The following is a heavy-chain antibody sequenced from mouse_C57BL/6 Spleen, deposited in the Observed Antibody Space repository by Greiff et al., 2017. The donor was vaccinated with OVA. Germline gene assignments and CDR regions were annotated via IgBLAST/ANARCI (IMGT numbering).Heavy chain of an antibody. Sequence: QVQLQQPGAELVKPGASVKMSCKASGYTFTSYWITWVKQRPGQGLEWIGDIYPGSGSTNYNEKFKSKATLNVDTSSSTAYMQLSSLTSEDSAVYYCARDGGGLRLPYYYAMDYWGQGTSVTVSS. CDR1: GYTFTSYW. V-gene: IGHV1-55*01. J-gene: IGHJ4*01. D-gene: IGHD2-4*01. CDR3: ARDGGGLRLPYYYAMDY. CDR2: IYPGSGST.